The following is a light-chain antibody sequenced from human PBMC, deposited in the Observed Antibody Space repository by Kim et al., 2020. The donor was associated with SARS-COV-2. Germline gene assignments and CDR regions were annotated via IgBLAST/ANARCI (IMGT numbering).Light chain of an antibody. CDR3: YCRNRSSNYLYV. CDR2: GRN. V-gene: IGLV3-19*01. J-gene: IGLJ1*01. Sequence: SSELTQDPAVSVALGQTVRITCQGDSLRHYYGSWYQQKPGQAPVLVMYGRNNRPSGIPDRFSGSASEDTSSLTITGAQAEDEADYYCYCRNRSSNYLYVFGTGTQLTVL. CDR1: SLRHYY.